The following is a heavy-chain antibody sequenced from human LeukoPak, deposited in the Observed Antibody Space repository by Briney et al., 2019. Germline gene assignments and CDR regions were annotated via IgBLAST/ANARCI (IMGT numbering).Heavy chain of an antibody. V-gene: IGHV3-7*01. J-gene: IGHJ6*03. CDR1: GFTFSSYW. CDR3: ARVGVAGGYYMDV. CDR2: IKQDGSEK. Sequence: GGSLRLSCAASGFTFSSYWMSWVRQAPGKGLEWVANIKQDGSEKYYVDSVKGRFTISRDNAKNSLYLQMNSLRAEDTAVYYCARVGVAGGYYMDVWGKGTTVAVSS. D-gene: IGHD6-19*01.